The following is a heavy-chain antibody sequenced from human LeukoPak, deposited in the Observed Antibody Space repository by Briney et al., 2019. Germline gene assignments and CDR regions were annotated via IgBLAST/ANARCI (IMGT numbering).Heavy chain of an antibody. CDR3: ARVDYDSSGYYSWFDP. CDR2: IKQDGSEK. V-gene: IGHV3-7*01. J-gene: IGHJ5*02. Sequence: PGGSLRLSCAASGFTFSSYWMSWVRQAPGKGLEWVANIKQDGSEKYVDSVKGRFTISRDNAKNSLYLQMNSLRAEDTAVYYCARVDYDSSGYYSWFDPWGQGTLVTVSS. CDR1: GFTFSSYW. D-gene: IGHD3-22*01.